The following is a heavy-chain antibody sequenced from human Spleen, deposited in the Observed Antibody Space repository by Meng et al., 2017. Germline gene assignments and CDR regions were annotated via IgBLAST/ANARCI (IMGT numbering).Heavy chain of an antibody. V-gene: IGHV4-34*01. CDR2: INNSGST. Sequence: QVQLQQWGAGLLKPSGTLSLPCVVSGGSFSDYYWSWIRQPPGKGLEWIGEINNSGSTNYNPSLESRATISVDTSQNNLSLKLSSVTAADSAVYYCARGPTTMAHDFDYWGQGTLVTVSS. CDR1: GGSFSDYY. J-gene: IGHJ4*02. D-gene: IGHD4-11*01. CDR3: ARGPTTMAHDFDY.